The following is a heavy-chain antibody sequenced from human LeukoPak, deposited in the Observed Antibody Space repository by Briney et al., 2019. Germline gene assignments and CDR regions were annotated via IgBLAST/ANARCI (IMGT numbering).Heavy chain of an antibody. D-gene: IGHD2-15*01. CDR3: ARSPAQGYCSGGSCCSNAFDI. CDR2: IIPIFGTA. V-gene: IGHV1-69*05. CDR1: GGTFSSYA. Sequence: SVKVSCKASGGTFSSYAISWVRQAPGQGLEWMGGIIPIFGTANYAQKFQGRVTITTDESTSTAYMELSSLRSEDTAVYYCARSPAQGYCSGGSCCSNAFDIWGQGTMVTVSS. J-gene: IGHJ3*02.